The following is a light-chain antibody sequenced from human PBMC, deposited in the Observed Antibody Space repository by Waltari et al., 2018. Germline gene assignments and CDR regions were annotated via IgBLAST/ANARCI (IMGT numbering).Light chain of an antibody. V-gene: IGKV1-9*01. Sequence: DIQLTQSPSFLSASVGDRVTITCRASQGVSSYLDWYQQKPGKAPHLLIYGASTLQSGVPSRFSGSGSGTEFTLTISSLQPEDFATYYCQHLNSYPFTFGPGSKVDIK. CDR2: GAS. J-gene: IGKJ3*01. CDR1: QGVSSY. CDR3: QHLNSYPFT.